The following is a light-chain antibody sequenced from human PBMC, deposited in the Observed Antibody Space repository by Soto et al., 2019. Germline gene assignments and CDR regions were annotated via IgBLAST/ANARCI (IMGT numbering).Light chain of an antibody. J-gene: IGKJ1*01. CDR1: QSISYY. CDR2: AAS. V-gene: IGKV1-39*01. CDR3: QQSYSTPWT. Sequence: DIQMTQSPSSLSASVGDRFTITCRASQSISYYLNWYQQKPGKAPKLLIYAASSLQSGVPSRFSGSGSGTEFTLTISSLQPDDFATYYCQQSYSTPWTFGQGTKVDIK.